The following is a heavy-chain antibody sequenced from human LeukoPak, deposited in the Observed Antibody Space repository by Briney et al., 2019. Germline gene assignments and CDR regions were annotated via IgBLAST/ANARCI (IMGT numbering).Heavy chain of an antibody. CDR3: AKGVVAFYAFDI. D-gene: IGHD2-2*01. CDR1: GFTFISYS. J-gene: IGHJ3*02. Sequence: PGGSLRLSCAASGFTFISYSIHWVRQAPGKGLEWVAFIRYDGSNKYYADSVKGRFTISRDNSKNTLYLQMSSLRAEDTAVYYCAKGVVAFYAFDIWGQGTMVTVSS. CDR2: IRYDGSNK. V-gene: IGHV3-30*02.